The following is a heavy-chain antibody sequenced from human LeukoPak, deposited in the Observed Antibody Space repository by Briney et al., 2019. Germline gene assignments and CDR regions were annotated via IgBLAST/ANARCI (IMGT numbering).Heavy chain of an antibody. CDR2: IYSVGKP. J-gene: IGHJ4*02. V-gene: IGHV3-53*01. Sequence: SWTVSGFTVSSNSWRWVRPAPGEGLGWVCFIYSVGKPNTADSVKGRYSISRDNSKNTLYLQMSSLRAEDTAIYYCARRAGEYSHPYDYWGQATLATVTS. CDR1: GFTVSSNS. CDR3: ARRAGEYSHPYDY. D-gene: IGHD2-15*01.